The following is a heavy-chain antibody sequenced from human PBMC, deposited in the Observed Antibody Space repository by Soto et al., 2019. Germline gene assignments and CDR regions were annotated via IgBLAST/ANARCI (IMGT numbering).Heavy chain of an antibody. CDR3: GRKTPVAGTE. CDR1: GGSIGSSNYY. CDR2: IYYTGST. V-gene: IGHV4-39*01. D-gene: IGHD6-19*01. J-gene: IGHJ4*02. Sequence: SETLSLTCTVSGGSIGSSNYYWAWIRQPPGKGLEWIGSIYYTGSTYYNPSLRSRVSISVDTSKNQFSLNLNSVTAADTAQYYCGRKTPVAGTEWGQGTLVTVSS.